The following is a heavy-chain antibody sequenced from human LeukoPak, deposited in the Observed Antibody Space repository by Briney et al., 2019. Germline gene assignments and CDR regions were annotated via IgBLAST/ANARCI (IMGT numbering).Heavy chain of an antibody. J-gene: IGHJ4*02. Sequence: PGGSLRLSCAASGFTFSSYAMSWVRQAPGKGLEWVSAISGSGGSTYYADSVKGRFTISRDNAKNSLYLQMNSLRAEDTAMYYCARDPDSSSWYRSYYFDYWGQGTLVTVSS. CDR2: ISGSGGST. CDR3: ARDPDSSSWYRSYYFDY. D-gene: IGHD6-13*01. CDR1: GFTFSSYA. V-gene: IGHV3-23*01.